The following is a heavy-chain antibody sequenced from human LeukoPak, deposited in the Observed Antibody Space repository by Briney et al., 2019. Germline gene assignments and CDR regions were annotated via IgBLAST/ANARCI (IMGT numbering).Heavy chain of an antibody. CDR1: GGSIGSSSYY. CDR2: IYYSGST. V-gene: IGHV4-39*01. Sequence: SETLSLTCTVSGGSIGSSSYYWGWIRQPPEKGLEWIGSIYYSGSTYYNPSLKSRVTISVDTSKNQFSLKLSSETAADTAVYYCVSGERGYSGFDAYFDYWGQGTLVTVSS. CDR3: VSGERGYSGFDAYFDY. D-gene: IGHD5-12*01. J-gene: IGHJ4*02.